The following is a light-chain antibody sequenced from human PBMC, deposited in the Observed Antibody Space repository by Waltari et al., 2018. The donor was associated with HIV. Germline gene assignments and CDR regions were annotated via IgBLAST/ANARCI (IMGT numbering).Light chain of an antibody. CDR3: MQALHTWT. CDR1: RSLLHSNGYNY. CDR2: LGS. V-gene: IGKV2-28*01. J-gene: IGKJ1*01. Sequence: EIVMTQSPLSLPVTPGEPASISCRSSRSLLHSNGYNYLDWYLQKPGQSPQLLIYLGSNRASGVPDRFSGSGSGTDFTLKISRVEAEDVGIYYGMQALHTWTFGQGTKVEI.